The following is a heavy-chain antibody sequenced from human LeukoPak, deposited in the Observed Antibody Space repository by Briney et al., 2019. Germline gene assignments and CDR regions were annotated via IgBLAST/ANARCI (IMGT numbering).Heavy chain of an antibody. CDR2: IYHSGST. CDR1: GGSISSSNW. V-gene: IGHV4-4*02. J-gene: IGHJ2*01. Sequence: SGTLSLTCAVSGGSISSSNWWSWVRQPPGKGLEWIGEIYHSGSTNYNPSLKSRVTISVGKSKNQFSLKLSSVTAADTAVYYCARDTGGYSSGWYSWYFDLWGRGTLVTVSS. CDR3: ARDTGGYSSGWYSWYFDL. D-gene: IGHD6-19*01.